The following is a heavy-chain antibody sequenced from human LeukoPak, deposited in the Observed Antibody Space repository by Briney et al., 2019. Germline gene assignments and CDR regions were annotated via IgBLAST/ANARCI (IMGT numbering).Heavy chain of an antibody. V-gene: IGHV4-59*12. CDR3: ARGANPPTLDY. J-gene: IGHJ4*02. CDR2: IYYSGST. Sequence: PSETLSLTCTVSGGSISSYYWSWIRQPPGKGLEWIGYIYYSGSTNYNPSLKSRVAISVDTSKNQFSLKLSSVTAADTAVYYCARGANPPTLDYWGQGTLVAVSS. D-gene: IGHD1-14*01. CDR1: GGSISSYY.